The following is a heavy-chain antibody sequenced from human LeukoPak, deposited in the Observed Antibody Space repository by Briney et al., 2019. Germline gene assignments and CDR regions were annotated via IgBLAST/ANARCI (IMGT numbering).Heavy chain of an antibody. CDR2: IHYSGST. CDR3: AREVGYCSGGSCYSYFDY. V-gene: IGHV4-59*01. D-gene: IGHD2-15*01. Sequence: PSETLSLTCTVSGGSISSYYWSWIRRPPGKGLEWIGYIHYSGSTNYNPSLKSRVTISVDTSKNQFSLKLSSVTAADTAVYYCAREVGYCSGGSCYSYFDYWGQGTLVTVSS. CDR1: GGSISSYY. J-gene: IGHJ4*02.